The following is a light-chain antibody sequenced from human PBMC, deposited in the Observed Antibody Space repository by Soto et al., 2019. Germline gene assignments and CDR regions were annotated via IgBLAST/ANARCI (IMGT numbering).Light chain of an antibody. CDR1: QGIGND. CDR2: LTY. Sequence: DIQMTQSPSSLSASVGDRVTITCRGSQGIGNDLGWYQQKPGKAPKRLIYLTYSLQTGVPSRFSGSGSGTEFSLTISSLQPEDSATYFCLQHNSYPRTFGQGTKVEIK. CDR3: LQHNSYPRT. J-gene: IGKJ1*01. V-gene: IGKV1-17*01.